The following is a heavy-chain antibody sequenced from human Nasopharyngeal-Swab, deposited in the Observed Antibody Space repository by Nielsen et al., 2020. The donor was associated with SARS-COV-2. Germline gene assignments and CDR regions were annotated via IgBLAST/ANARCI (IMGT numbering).Heavy chain of an antibody. D-gene: IGHD1-14*01. CDR1: GFTFKNYA. CDR2: SSGSGTFT. Sequence: GGSLRLSCTTSGFTFKNYAMSWVRQATGKGLDWVAGSSGSGTFTYYADTVKGRFTVSRDNSQNTLYLHMNSLRAEDTAVYYCARRTDDPGNRFAYWGQGTLVTVSS. CDR3: ARRTDDPGNRFAY. J-gene: IGHJ4*02. V-gene: IGHV3-23*01.